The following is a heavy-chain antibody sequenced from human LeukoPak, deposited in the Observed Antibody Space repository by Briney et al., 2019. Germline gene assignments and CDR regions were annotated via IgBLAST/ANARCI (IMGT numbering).Heavy chain of an antibody. CDR2: IIPIFGTA. CDR3: AYGDYDWYFDL. V-gene: IGHV1-69*05. D-gene: IGHD4-17*01. J-gene: IGHJ2*01. Sequence: SVKVPCKASGGTFSSYAISWVRQAPGQGLEWMGRIIPIFGTANYAQKFQGRVTITTDESTSTAYMELSSLRSEDTAVYYCAYGDYDWYFDLWGRGTLVTVSS. CDR1: GGTFSSYA.